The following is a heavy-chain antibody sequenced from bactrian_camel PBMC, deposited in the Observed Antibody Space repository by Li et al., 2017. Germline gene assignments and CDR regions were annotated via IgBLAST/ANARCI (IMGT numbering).Heavy chain of an antibody. CDR2: LPSTDMP. D-gene: IGHD6*01. CDR3: AADPCWYHRARDSDFDY. CDR1: GFKFEPVD. V-gene: IGHV3S53*01. Sequence: VQLVESGGGLVQPGESLTLSCVGSGFKFEPVDLSWVRQAPGKEREGDAALPSTDMPRYADSVKGRFTISQDNAKNTVYLQMNSLKPEDTAMYYCAADPCWYHRARDSDFDYWGQGTQVTVS. J-gene: IGHJ6*01.